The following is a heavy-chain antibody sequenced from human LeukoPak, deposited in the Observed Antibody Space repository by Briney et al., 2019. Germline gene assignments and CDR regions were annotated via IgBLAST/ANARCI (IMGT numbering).Heavy chain of an antibody. CDR3: ARDYGDYAYYGMDV. V-gene: IGHV3-21*01. Sequence: GGSLRLSCAASGFTFSSYSVNWVRQAPGKGLEWVSSISSSSSYIYYADSVKGRFTISRDNAKNSLYLQMNSLRAEDTAVYYCARDYGDYAYYGMDVWGQGTTVTVSS. CDR2: ISSSSSYI. D-gene: IGHD4-17*01. CDR1: GFTFSSYS. J-gene: IGHJ6*02.